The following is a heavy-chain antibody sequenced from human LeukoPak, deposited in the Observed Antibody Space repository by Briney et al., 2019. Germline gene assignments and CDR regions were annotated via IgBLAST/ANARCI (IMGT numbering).Heavy chain of an antibody. V-gene: IGHV4-59*08. CDR3: ARGAGDGDY. J-gene: IGHJ4*02. CDR1: GGSISSDY. D-gene: IGHD2-21*02. Sequence: SETLSLTCTVSGGSISSDYWQWIRQPPGKGLEWIGYIYNSGSNNYNPSLKSRVTMSVDTSKNQFSLKLTSVTAADTAVYYCARGAGDGDYWGQGTLVTVSS. CDR2: IYNSGSN.